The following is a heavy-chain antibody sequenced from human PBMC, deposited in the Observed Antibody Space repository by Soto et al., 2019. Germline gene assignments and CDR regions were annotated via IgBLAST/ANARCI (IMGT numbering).Heavy chain of an antibody. D-gene: IGHD3-9*01. Sequence: PSETLSLTCAVSGYSISSSNWWGWIRQPPGKGLEWIGYIYYSGTTYYNPSLKSRVTMSVDTSKNQFSLKLTSVTAADTAVYYCAKAGGYDILTGYRNRFDPWGQGTLVT. J-gene: IGHJ5*02. CDR1: GYSISSSNW. V-gene: IGHV4-28*01. CDR3: AKAGGYDILTGYRNRFDP. CDR2: IYYSGTT.